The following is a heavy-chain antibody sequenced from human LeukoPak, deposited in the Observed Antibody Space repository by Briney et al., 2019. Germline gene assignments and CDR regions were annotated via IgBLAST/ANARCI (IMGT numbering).Heavy chain of an antibody. CDR3: LMTYCSSASCPTN. CDR2: IKSKTDGGTT. D-gene: IGHD2-2*01. J-gene: IGHJ4*02. Sequence: GGSLRLSCAASGFTFSNAWMNWVRQAPGKGLEWVGRIKSKTDGGTTDYAAPVKGRFTISRDDSKSTLHLQMSSLKTEDTAVYYCLMTYCSSASCPTNWGQGTLVTVSS. V-gene: IGHV3-15*07. CDR1: GFTFSNAW.